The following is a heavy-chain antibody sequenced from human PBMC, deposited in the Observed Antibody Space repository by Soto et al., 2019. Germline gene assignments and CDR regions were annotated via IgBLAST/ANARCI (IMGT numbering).Heavy chain of an antibody. D-gene: IGHD1-26*01. CDR1: GFTFSSYD. J-gene: IGHJ4*02. CDR2: IGTAGDT. CDR3: ARGLVGATAIDY. Sequence: EVQLVESGGGLVQPGGSLRLSCAASGFTFSSYDMHWVRQATGKGLEWVSAIGTAGDTYYPGSVKGRFTISRENAKNSLYLQMNSLRAGDTAVYYCARGLVGATAIDYWGQGTLVTVSS. V-gene: IGHV3-13*01.